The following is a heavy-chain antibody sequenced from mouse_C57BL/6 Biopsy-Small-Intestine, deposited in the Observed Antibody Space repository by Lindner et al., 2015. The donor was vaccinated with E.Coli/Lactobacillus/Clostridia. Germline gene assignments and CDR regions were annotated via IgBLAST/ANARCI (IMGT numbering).Heavy chain of an antibody. V-gene: IGHV1-39*01. CDR3: ARHGSSSYYYAMDY. J-gene: IGHJ4*01. CDR2: INPNYGTT. CDR1: GYSFTDYN. D-gene: IGHD1-1*01. Sequence: VQLQESGPELVKPGASVKISCKASGYSFTDYNMYWVKQNNGKSLEWIGVINPNYGTTSYNQKFKGKATLTVDQSSSTAYMQLNSLTSEDSAVYYCARHGSSSYYYAMDYWGQGTSVTVSS.